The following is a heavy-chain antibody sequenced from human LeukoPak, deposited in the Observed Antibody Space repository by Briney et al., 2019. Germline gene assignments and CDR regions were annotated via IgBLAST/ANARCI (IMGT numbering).Heavy chain of an antibody. V-gene: IGHV3-48*02. CDR3: ARDYDYGDYGSRGAFDI. D-gene: IGHD4-17*01. CDR2: ISSSSSTI. Sequence: GGSLRLSCAASGYTFSSYSMKWVRQARGKGVEWVSYISSSSSTIYYADSVKGRFTISRDNAKNSLYLQMNSLRDEDTAVYYCARDYDYGDYGSRGAFDIWGQGTMVTVSS. CDR1: GYTFSSYS. J-gene: IGHJ3*02.